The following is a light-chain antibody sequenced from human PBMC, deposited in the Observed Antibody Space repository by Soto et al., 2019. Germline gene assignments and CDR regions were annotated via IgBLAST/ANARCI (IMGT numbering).Light chain of an antibody. CDR1: QSVSSY. J-gene: IGKJ1*01. CDR2: GAS. V-gene: IGKV3D-15*01. CDR3: QQYNIWWA. Sequence: ELVLAQSSAPLSLSSVARATLSCRASQSVSSYLAWYQQKPGQAPRLLIYGASSRATGIPDRFSGSGSGTEFTLTISSLQSEDFAVYYCQQYNIWWAFGQGTTVDIK.